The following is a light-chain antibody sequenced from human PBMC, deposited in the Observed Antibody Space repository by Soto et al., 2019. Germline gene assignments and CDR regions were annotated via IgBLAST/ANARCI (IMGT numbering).Light chain of an antibody. J-gene: IGKJ1*01. CDR2: GAS. V-gene: IGKV3-15*01. CDR1: QSVSSN. CDR3: QQYNNWLSWT. Sequence: EIVMTQSPATLSVSPGERATLSCRASQSVSSNLAWYQQKPGQTPRLLIYGASTRATGIPARFSGSGSGTEFTLTISSRQSEDFAVYYCQQYNNWLSWTFGQGTKVDI.